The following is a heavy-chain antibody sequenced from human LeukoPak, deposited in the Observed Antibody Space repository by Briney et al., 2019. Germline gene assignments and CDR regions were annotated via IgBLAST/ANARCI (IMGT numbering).Heavy chain of an antibody. Sequence: GGSLRLSCAASGFTFSSYAMSWVRHAPGKGLEGVSAIRGSGGTTYYADSVKGRFTISRDNSKNPLFLQMNSLRAEDTAVYYCAKDPRCTGTSCPPNWGQGTLVTVSS. CDR1: GFTFSSYA. CDR2: IRGSGGTT. D-gene: IGHD2-2*01. CDR3: AKDPRCTGTSCPPN. J-gene: IGHJ4*02. V-gene: IGHV3-23*01.